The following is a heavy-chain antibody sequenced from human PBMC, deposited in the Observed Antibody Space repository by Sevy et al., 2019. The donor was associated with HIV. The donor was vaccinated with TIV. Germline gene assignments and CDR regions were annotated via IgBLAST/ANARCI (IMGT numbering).Heavy chain of an antibody. CDR2: INPNSGGT. D-gene: IGHD2-2*01. CDR1: GYTFTGYY. J-gene: IGHJ6*02. V-gene: IGHV1-2*02. CDR3: AREGGCSSTSCPHYYYYYGMDV. Sequence: ASVKVSCKASGYTFTGYYMHWVRQAPGQGLEWMGWINPNSGGTNYAQKFQGRVTMTRATSIRTAYMELSRLRSDETAVYYCAREGGCSSTSCPHYYYYYGMDVWGQGTTVTVSS.